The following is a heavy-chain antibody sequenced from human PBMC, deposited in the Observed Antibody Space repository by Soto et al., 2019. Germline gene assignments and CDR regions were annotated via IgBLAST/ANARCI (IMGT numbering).Heavy chain of an antibody. J-gene: IGHJ6*02. D-gene: IGHD6-13*01. V-gene: IGHV3-30-3*01. Sequence: SLRLSCAASGFTFSSYAMHWVRQAPGKGLEWVAVISYDGSNKYYADSVKGRFTISRDNSKNTLYLQMNSLRAEDTAVYYCARSRAAAGLYYYGMDVWGQGTTVTVS. CDR3: ARSRAAAGLYYYGMDV. CDR1: GFTFSSYA. CDR2: ISYDGSNK.